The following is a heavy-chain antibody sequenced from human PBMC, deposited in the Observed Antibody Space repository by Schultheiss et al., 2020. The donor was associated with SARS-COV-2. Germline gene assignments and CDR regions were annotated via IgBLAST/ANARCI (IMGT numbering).Heavy chain of an antibody. V-gene: IGHV1-18*04. CDR1: GYTFTSYG. Sequence: ASVKVSCKASGYTFTSYGISWVRQALGQGLEWMGRIIPIFGIANYAQKLQGRVTMTTDTSTSTAYMELRSLRSDDTAVYYCARVGITMIMRGAFDIWGQGGMV. D-gene: IGHD3-22*01. CDR3: ARVGITMIMRGAFDI. J-gene: IGHJ3*02. CDR2: IIPIFGIA.